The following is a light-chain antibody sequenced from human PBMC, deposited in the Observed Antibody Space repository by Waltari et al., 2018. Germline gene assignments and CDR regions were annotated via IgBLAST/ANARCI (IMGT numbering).Light chain of an antibody. Sequence: EIVLTQSPATLSLSPGERATLSCRASQSVRTYLAWYQHRPGLAPRLLIYDASNRATDVPARFSGSGSGTDFTLTIGSLQPEDFAVYYCQERSNWPGGAFGGGTKVE. CDR1: QSVRTY. J-gene: IGKJ4*01. V-gene: IGKV3-11*01. CDR3: QERSNWPGGA. CDR2: DAS.